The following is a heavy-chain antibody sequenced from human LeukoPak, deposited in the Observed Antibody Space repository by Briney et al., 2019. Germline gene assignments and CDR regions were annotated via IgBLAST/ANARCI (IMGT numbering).Heavy chain of an antibody. CDR2: VKGDVRTT. CDR3: ATGHSCGYDY. CDR1: RLTFSDFW. V-gene: IGHV3-74*01. Sequence: GGSLRLSCAASRLTFSDFWTHWVRQAPGKGRVWVSLVKGDVRTTIYAHSVKGRFTISRDNAKNTLYLQMNSLRADDSGVYYCATGHSCGYDYWGQGALVTVSS. J-gene: IGHJ4*02. D-gene: IGHD5-18*01.